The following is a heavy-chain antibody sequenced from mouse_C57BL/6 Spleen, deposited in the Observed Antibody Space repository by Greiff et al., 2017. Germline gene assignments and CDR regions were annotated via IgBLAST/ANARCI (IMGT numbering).Heavy chain of an antibody. CDR1: GYAFTNYL. D-gene: IGHD1-1*01. CDR3: ARTPNSSYFDY. V-gene: IGHV1-54*01. J-gene: IGHJ2*01. CDR2: INPGSGGT. Sequence: QVQLQQSGAELVRPGTSVKVSCKASGYAFTNYLIEWVKQRPGQGLEWIGVINPGSGGTNYNEKFKGKATLTADKSSSTAYMQLSSLTSEDSAVYFCARTPNSSYFDYWGQCTTLTVSS.